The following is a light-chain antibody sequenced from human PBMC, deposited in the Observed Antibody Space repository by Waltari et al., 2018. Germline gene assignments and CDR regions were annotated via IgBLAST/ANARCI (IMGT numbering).Light chain of an antibody. CDR1: QCISNS. CDR2: GAA. V-gene: IGKV1-NL1*01. Sequence: DIQRTQSPSSLSASVGDRVTITCRARQCISNSLAWNQQKAGKAPKLLLSGAARLESGVPSRFSGSGSGTHYTLTISSLQPEDFATYYCQQYYTMWTFGQGTKVEVK. J-gene: IGKJ1*01. CDR3: QQYYTMWT.